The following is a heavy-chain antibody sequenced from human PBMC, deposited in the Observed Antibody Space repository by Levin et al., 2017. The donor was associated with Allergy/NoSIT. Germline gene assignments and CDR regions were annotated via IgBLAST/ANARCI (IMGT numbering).Heavy chain of an antibody. D-gene: IGHD5-12*01. CDR2: INHGGNT. Sequence: SETLSLTCAVYGESFSGYYWSWIRQPPGKGLEWLGEINHGGNTNYNPYNPSLKSRVTMSIDTSKNQFSLTLTSVTAADTAVYYCARGRRGGYSGSSLDYWGQGTLVTVSS. CDR3: ARGRRGGYSGSSLDY. CDR1: GESFSGYY. J-gene: IGHJ4*02. V-gene: IGHV4-34*01.